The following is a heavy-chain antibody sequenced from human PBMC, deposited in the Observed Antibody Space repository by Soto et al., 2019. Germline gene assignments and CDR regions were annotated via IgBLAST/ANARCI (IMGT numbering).Heavy chain of an antibody. Sequence: GGSLSLSCAASGFHFSGYAVTWVRQATGKGLEWVSTISGVSGSTYYADSVKGRFTISRDNPMNMQHLQMNSLRAEDTAIYYCAKTESFNGYYNAFDYWGRGTQVTVSS. CDR2: ISGVSGST. CDR3: AKTESFNGYYNAFDY. D-gene: IGHD3-9*01. CDR1: GFHFSGYA. V-gene: IGHV3-23*01. J-gene: IGHJ4*02.